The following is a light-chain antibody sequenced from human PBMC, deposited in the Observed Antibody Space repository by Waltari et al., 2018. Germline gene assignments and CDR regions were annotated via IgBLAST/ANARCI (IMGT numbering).Light chain of an antibody. Sequence: DIQMTQSPSYLSAAVGDRVTITCQVTRDITPSLSWFQQRPGKAPQLLIYAASTLKPGVPSRFSGSGSGTTFSFPITSLQPEDSATYYCQHYHNLPYTFGRGTKLQIK. V-gene: IGKV1-33*01. CDR1: RDITPS. CDR2: AAS. CDR3: QHYHNLPYT. J-gene: IGKJ2*01.